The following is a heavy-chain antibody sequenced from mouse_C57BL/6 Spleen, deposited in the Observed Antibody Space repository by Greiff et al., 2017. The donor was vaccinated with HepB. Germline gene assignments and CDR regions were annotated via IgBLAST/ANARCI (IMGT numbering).Heavy chain of an antibody. CDR3: TDDWDIAY. CDR1: GFTFSNYW. Sequence: EVQRVESGGGLVQPGGSMKLSCVASGFTFSNYWMNWVRQSPEKGLEWVAQIRLKSDNYATHYAESVKGRFTISRDDSKSSVYLQMNNLRAEDTGIYYCTDDWDIAYWGQGTLVTVSA. J-gene: IGHJ3*01. D-gene: IGHD4-1*01. V-gene: IGHV6-3*01. CDR2: IRLKSDNYAT.